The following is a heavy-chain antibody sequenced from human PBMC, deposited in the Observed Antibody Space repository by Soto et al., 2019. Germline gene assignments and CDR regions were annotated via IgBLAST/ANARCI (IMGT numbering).Heavy chain of an antibody. J-gene: IGHJ6*02. CDR2: ISYDGSNK. D-gene: IGHD2-2*01. CDR1: GFTFSRNV. Sequence: QVQLVESGGGVVQPGRSLRLSCAGSGFTFSRNVMHWVRQAPGKGLEWVAFISYDGSNKYYADSVKGRFTISRDNSKNTLYLQMNSLRPDDTSVYYCASGYCSTTSCFYGMDVWGQGTTVTVSS. V-gene: IGHV3-30-3*01. CDR3: ASGYCSTTSCFYGMDV.